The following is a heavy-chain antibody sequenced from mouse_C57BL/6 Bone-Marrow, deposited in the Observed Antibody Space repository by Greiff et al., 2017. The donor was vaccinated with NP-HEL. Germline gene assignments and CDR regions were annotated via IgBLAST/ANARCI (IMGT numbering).Heavy chain of an antibody. CDR3: ARGGALAWFAY. CDR2: ISYDGSN. CDR1: GYSITSGYY. J-gene: IGHJ3*01. Sequence: VQLQQSGPGLVKPSQSLSLTCSVTGYSITSGYYWNWIRQFPGNKLEWMGYISYDGSNNYNPSLKNRISITRDTSKNQFFLKLNSVTTEDTATYYCARGGALAWFAYWGQGTLVTVSA. V-gene: IGHV3-6*01.